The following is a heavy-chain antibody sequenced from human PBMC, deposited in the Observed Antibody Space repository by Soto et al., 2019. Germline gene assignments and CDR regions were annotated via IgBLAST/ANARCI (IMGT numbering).Heavy chain of an antibody. CDR1: GYTFTSYG. D-gene: IGHD3-22*01. V-gene: IGHV1-18*01. Sequence: GASVKVSCKASGYTFTSYGISWVRQAPGQGLEWMGWISAYNGNTNYAQKLQGRVTMTTDTSTSTAYMELRSLRSDGTAVYYCARDISPPIVNYYYYGMDVWGQGTTVTVSS. CDR3: ARDISPPIVNYYYYGMDV. CDR2: ISAYNGNT. J-gene: IGHJ6*02.